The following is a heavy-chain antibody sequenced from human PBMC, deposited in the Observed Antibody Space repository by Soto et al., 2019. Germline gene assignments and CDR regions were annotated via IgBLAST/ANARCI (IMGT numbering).Heavy chain of an antibody. J-gene: IGHJ6*02. Sequence: PGESLKISCKGSGYSFTSYWISWVRQMPGKGLEWMGRIDPSDSYTNYSPSFQGHVTISADKSISTAYLQWSSLKASDTAMYYCTREFLEWLLSTTTSEYGMDVWGQGTTVTVSS. D-gene: IGHD3-3*01. CDR3: TREFLEWLLSTTTSEYGMDV. V-gene: IGHV5-10-1*01. CDR2: IDPSDSYT. CDR1: GYSFTSYW.